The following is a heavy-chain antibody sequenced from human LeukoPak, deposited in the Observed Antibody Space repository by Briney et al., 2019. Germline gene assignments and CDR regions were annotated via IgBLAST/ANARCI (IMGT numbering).Heavy chain of an antibody. CDR1: GTTFGLSA. V-gene: IGHV1-69*01. D-gene: IGHD3-10*01. CDR3: ARVGPPRRDHYYPSSGVYLPVFET. J-gene: IGHJ3*02. CDR2: SIPIFSRE. Sequence: GASVKVSCKVSGTTFGLSAISWVRQAPGQGLQWMGGSIPIFSREDYAQRFQDRITISWDAYTGTGYMEVHSLTFDDTAVYYCARVGPPRRDHYYPSSGVYLPVFETWGHGTMVTVSS.